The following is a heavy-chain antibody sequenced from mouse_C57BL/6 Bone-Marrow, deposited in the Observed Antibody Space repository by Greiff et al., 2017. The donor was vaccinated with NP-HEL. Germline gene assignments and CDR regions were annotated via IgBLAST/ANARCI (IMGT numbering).Heavy chain of an antibody. CDR2: IDPSDSYT. D-gene: IGHD2-1*01. CDR3: ASLYGNYFDWYFDV. CDR1: GYTFTSYW. Sequence: QVQLQQPGAELVRPGTSVKLSCKASGYTFTSYWMHWVKQRPGQGLEWIGVIDPSDSYTNYNQKFKGKATLTVDTSSSTAYMQLSSLTSEDSAVYYCASLYGNYFDWYFDVWGTGTTVTVSS. V-gene: IGHV1-59*01. J-gene: IGHJ1*03.